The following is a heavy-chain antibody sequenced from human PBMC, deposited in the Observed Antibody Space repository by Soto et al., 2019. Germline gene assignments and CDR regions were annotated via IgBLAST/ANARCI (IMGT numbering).Heavy chain of an antibody. CDR3: ARGLIAAAVRWFDP. D-gene: IGHD6-13*01. V-gene: IGHV1-8*01. J-gene: IGHJ5*02. CDR2: MNPNSGNT. CDR1: GYTFTSYD. Sequence: QVQLVQSGAEVKKPGASVKVSCKASGYTFTSYDINWLRQATGQGLEWMGWMNPNSGNTGYAQKFQGRVTMTRNTSISTAYMELSSLRSEDTAVYYCARGLIAAAVRWFDPWGQGTLVTVSS.